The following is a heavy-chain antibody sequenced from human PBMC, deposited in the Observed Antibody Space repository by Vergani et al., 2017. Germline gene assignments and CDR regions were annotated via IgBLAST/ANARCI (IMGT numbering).Heavy chain of an antibody. CDR1: GFTFSSYS. V-gene: IGHV3-48*04. CDR3: AXDHTMVRGVIISSYYFDY. J-gene: IGHJ4*02. D-gene: IGHD3-10*01. Sequence: EVQLVESGGGLVQPGGSLRLSCAASGFTFSSYSMNWVRQAPGKGLEWVSYISSSSSTIYYADSVKGRFTISRDNAKNSLYLQMNSLRAEDTAVYYCAXDHTMVRGVIISSYYFDYWGQGTLVTVSS. CDR2: ISSSSSTI.